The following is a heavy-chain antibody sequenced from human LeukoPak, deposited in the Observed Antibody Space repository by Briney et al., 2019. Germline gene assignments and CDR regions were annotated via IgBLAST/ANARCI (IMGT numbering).Heavy chain of an antibody. D-gene: IGHD6-19*01. CDR3: ARGGGAVSGYWYFDL. CDR1: GFTFSTYA. J-gene: IGHJ2*01. V-gene: IGHV3-30-3*01. Sequence: GGSLRLSCAASGFTFSTYALHWVRQAPGKGLDLVAVISYDGSNKYYPDSVKGRFTISRDNSENTVYLQMNSLRPEDTALYYCARGGGAVSGYWYFDLWGRGTLVTVSS. CDR2: ISYDGSNK.